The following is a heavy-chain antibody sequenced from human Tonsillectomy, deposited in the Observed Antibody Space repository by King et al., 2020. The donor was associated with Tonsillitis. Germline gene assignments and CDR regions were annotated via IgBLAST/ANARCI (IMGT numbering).Heavy chain of an antibody. D-gene: IGHD6-19*01. V-gene: IGHV3-23*04. CDR3: ANGSTSRGWRFDY. CDR2: ISGSGDST. J-gene: IGHJ4*02. Sequence: DVQLVESGGGLVQPGGSLRLPCAASGFTFSTYAMSWVRQAPGEGLEWVSTISGSGDSTDYADAVRGRFTISRDNSKNTLYLQMSSLRAEDTAVYYCANGSTSRGWRFDYWGQGTLVTVSS. CDR1: GFTFSTYA.